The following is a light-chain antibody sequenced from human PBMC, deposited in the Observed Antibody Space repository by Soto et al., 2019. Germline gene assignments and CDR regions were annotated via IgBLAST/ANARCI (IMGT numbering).Light chain of an antibody. CDR2: GAS. J-gene: IGKJ4*01. CDR3: QQYGSSSPT. Sequence: EIVLTQSPGTLSLSPGERATLSCRASQSVSSSYLAWYQQKPGQAPRLLIYGASSRATGIPDRFSGSGSGTDLTLTISRLEPEDFAVYYCQQYGSSSPTFGGGTKVEIK. CDR1: QSVSSSY. V-gene: IGKV3-20*01.